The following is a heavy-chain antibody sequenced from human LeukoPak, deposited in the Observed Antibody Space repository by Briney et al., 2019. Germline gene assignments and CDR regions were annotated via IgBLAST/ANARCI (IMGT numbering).Heavy chain of an antibody. V-gene: IGHV3-30*18. D-gene: IGHD4-17*01. CDR2: TSYDGSDK. CDR3: AKDRGAYGDPGGYFDY. Sequence: GGSLRLSCAASGFTFSSYTMHWVRQAPGKGLEWVALTSYDGSDKDYADSVKGRFTISRDNSKNTLYLQMNSLRAEDTAMYYCAKDRGAYGDPGGYFDYWGQGTLVTVSS. CDR1: GFTFSSYT. J-gene: IGHJ4*02.